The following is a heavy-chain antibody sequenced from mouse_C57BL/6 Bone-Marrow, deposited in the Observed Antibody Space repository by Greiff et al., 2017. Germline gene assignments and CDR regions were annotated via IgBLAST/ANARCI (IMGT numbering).Heavy chain of an antibody. D-gene: IGHD4-1*01. CDR2: ISSGSSTI. J-gene: IGHJ4*01. Sequence: EVKVVESGGGLVKPGGSLKLSCAASGFTFSDYGMHWVRQAPEKGLEWVAYISSGSSTIYYADTVKGRFTISRDNAKNTLVLQMTSLRSEDTAMYYCAPSNWYAMDYWGQGTSVTVSS. CDR1: GFTFSDYG. V-gene: IGHV5-17*01. CDR3: APSNWYAMDY.